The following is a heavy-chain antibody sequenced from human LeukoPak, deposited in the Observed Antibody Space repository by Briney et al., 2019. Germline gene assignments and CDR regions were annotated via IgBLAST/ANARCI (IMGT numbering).Heavy chain of an antibody. J-gene: IGHJ5*02. CDR1: GLTFSSYG. CDR2: ISYDGSNK. D-gene: IGHD4-23*01. V-gene: IGHV3-30*18. CDR3: AKDGLLDYGGNPPVGP. Sequence: GRSLRLSCAASGLTFSSYGMHWVRQAPGKGLEWVAVISYDGSNKYYADSVKGRFTISRDNSKNTLYLQMNSLRAEDTAVYYCAKDGLLDYGGNPPVGPWGQGTLVTVSS.